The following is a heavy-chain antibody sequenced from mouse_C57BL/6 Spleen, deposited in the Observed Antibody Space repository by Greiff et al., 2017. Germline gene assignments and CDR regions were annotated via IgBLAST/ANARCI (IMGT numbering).Heavy chain of an antibody. CDR2: IDPSDSET. Sequence: QVQLQQPGAELVRPGSSVKLSCKASGYTFTSYWMHWVKQRPIQGLEWIGNIDPSDSETHYNQKFKDKATLTVDKSSSTAYMQLSSLTSEDSAVYYCARVGTGTTCDYWGQGTTLTVSS. V-gene: IGHV1-52*01. CDR1: GYTFTSYW. J-gene: IGHJ2*01. CDR3: ARVGTGTTCDY. D-gene: IGHD4-1*01.